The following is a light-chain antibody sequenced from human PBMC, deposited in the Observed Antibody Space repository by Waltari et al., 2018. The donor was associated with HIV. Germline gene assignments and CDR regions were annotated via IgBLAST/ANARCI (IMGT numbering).Light chain of an antibody. CDR2: SHN. CDR3: VLFMGNGIWV. J-gene: IGLJ3*02. CDR1: SGSVSTSYY. V-gene: IGLV8-61*01. Sequence: QTVVTQEPSFSVSPGGTVTLTCGLSSGSVSTSYYPSWSQQTPGQDPRPLIYSHNPRASGVPARVSGSILGNKAALTIAGAQADDESVYYCVLFMGNGIWVFGGGTKLTVL.